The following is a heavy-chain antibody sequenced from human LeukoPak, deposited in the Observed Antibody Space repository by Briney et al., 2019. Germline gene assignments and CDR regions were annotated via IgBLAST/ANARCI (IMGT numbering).Heavy chain of an antibody. J-gene: IGHJ4*02. Sequence: GGSLRLSCAASGFTFRSYWMSWVRQAPGKGLEWVSAISGSDGRTYYADSVKGRFTISRDNAKNSLYLQMNSLRAEDTALYYCAKDRDGYNGNFDYWGQGNLVTVSS. CDR2: ISGSDGRT. D-gene: IGHD5-24*01. V-gene: IGHV3-23*01. CDR1: GFTFRSYW. CDR3: AKDRDGYNGNFDY.